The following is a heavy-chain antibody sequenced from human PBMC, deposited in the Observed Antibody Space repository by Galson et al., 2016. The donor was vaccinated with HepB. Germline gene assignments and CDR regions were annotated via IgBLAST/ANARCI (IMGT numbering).Heavy chain of an antibody. CDR1: GLPFRSYG. J-gene: IGHJ4*02. CDR3: AASGSYLAADY. V-gene: IGHV3-30*03. D-gene: IGHD1-26*01. CDR2: ILYDGSNK. Sequence: SLRLSCAASGLPFRSYGMHWVRQAPGKGLEWVAVILYDGSNKYYADSVEGRFTISRDNSKNTLYLNMSSLRPEDTAVYYCAASGSYLAADYWGQGNLVTVSS.